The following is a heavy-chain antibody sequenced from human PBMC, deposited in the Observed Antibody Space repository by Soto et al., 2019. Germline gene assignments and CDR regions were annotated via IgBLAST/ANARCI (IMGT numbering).Heavy chain of an antibody. CDR1: GFTFSSYG. V-gene: IGHV3-33*01. D-gene: IGHD3-10*01. CDR3: ARDGYGSGSYYIDY. CDR2: IWYDGSNK. J-gene: IGHJ4*02. Sequence: QVQLVESGGGVVQPGRSLRLSCAASGFTFSSYGMHWVRQAPGKGLEWVAVIWYDGSNKYYADSVKGRFTISRDNSKNTVCLQMNSLRAEDTAVYYCARDGYGSGSYYIDYWGQGTLVTVSS.